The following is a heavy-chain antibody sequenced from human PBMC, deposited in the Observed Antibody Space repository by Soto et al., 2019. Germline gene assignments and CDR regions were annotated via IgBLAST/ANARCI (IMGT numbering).Heavy chain of an antibody. V-gene: IGHV1-69*06. CDR1: GGTFSSQS. D-gene: IGHD1-26*01. CDR2: IKTIFDTT. Sequence: QVQLVQSEAGVKKPGSSVKVSCKASGGTFSSQSFSWVRQAPGQGPEWMGGIKTIFDTTHYAQNFQDRRRSSTNKSTTTINMDLRSLRFEDAAVYFCSREAPLESGRIFDHWGQGTLVTVSS. J-gene: IGHJ4*02. CDR3: SREAPLESGRIFDH.